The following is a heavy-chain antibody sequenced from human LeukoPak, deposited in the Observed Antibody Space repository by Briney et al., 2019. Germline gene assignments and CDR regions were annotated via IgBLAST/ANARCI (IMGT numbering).Heavy chain of an antibody. CDR3: ARLHSSGWYYFDY. V-gene: IGHV4-39*01. CDR2: IYYSGTT. CDR1: GGSISSSSHY. J-gene: IGHJ4*02. Sequence: SEALSLTCTVSGGSISSSSHYWGWLRQPPGKGLEWIGGIYYSGTTYYNPSLKSRVTISVDTSKNQFSLKLSSVTAADTAVYYCARLHSSGWYYFDYWGQGTLVTVSS. D-gene: IGHD6-19*01.